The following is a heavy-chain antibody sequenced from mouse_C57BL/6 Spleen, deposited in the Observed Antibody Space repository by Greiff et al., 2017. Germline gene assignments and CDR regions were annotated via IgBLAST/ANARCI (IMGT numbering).Heavy chain of an antibody. CDR1: GYTFTSYW. CDR3: ARWAYGNYDFDY. CDR2: IDPSDSET. D-gene: IGHD2-1*01. J-gene: IGHJ2*01. Sequence: VQLQQPGAELVRPGSSVKLSCKASGYTFTSYWMHWVKQRPIQGLEWIGNIDPSDSETHYNQKFKDKATLTVDKSSSTAYMQLSSLTSEDSAVYYCARWAYGNYDFDYWGQGTTLTVSS. V-gene: IGHV1-52*01.